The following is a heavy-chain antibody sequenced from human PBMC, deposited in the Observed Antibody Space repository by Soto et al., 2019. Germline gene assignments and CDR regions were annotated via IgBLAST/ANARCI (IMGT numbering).Heavy chain of an antibody. CDR3: ARGVLH. CDR1: GGSISSGGYY. Sequence: QVQLQESGPGLVKPSQTLSLTCTVSGGSISSGGYYWSWIRQHPGTGLEWIGYISYSGSTYYNPSLXSRXTISVDTSKNQSSLILNSATAADTAVYYCARGVLHWGQGTLVTVSS. V-gene: IGHV4-31*03. CDR2: ISYSGST. J-gene: IGHJ4*01.